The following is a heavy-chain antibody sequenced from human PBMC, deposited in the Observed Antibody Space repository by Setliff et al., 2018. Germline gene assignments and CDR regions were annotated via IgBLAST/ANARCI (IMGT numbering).Heavy chain of an antibody. CDR3: VRPGGTAVVARHFDY. CDR1: DDSFTSSRYY. Sequence: SETLSLTCTVSDDSFTSSRYYWGWIRQAPGSGLEWIGSISYSGTPYYNASAESRVTISIDTSRNQFSLELRSVTVADTATYYCVRPGGTAVVARHFDYWGSGILVTVSS. CDR2: ISYSGTP. V-gene: IGHV4-39*01. D-gene: IGHD2-15*01. J-gene: IGHJ4*01.